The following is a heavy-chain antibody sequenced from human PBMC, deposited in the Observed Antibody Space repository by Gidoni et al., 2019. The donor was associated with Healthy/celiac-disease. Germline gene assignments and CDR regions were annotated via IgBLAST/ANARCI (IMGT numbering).Heavy chain of an antibody. J-gene: IGHJ5*02. Sequence: QVQLVQSRAGVKKPAPSVTVSCKASAATFSSYAISWVRQAPGQGLEWMGGIIPIFGTANYAQKFQGRVTITADESTSTAYMELSSLRSEDTAVYYCARGKAVTTKRFDPWGQGTLVTVSS. CDR3: ARGKAVTTKRFDP. CDR2: IIPIFGTA. V-gene: IGHV1-69*01. D-gene: IGHD4-17*01. CDR1: AATFSSYA.